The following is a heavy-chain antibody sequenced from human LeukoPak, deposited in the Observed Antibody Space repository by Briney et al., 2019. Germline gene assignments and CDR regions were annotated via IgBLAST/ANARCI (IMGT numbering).Heavy chain of an antibody. CDR3: ARLRYCSSTSCYHCGMDV. D-gene: IGHD2-2*01. CDR1: GFTFSSYE. Sequence: PGGSLRLSCAASGFTFSSYEMNWVRQAPGKGLEWVSYISSSGSTIYYADSVKGRFTISSDNAKNSMYLQMNSLRAEDTAVDYCARLRYCSSTSCYHCGMDVWGQGTTVTVSS. CDR2: ISSSGSTI. J-gene: IGHJ6*02. V-gene: IGHV3-48*03.